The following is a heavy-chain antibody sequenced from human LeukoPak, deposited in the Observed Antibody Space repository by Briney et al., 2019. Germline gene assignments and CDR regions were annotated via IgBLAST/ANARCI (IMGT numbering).Heavy chain of an antibody. D-gene: IGHD3-22*01. CDR3: ARDPGYYDSSGYPDY. Sequence: GRSLRLSCAASGFTFSSYGMHWVRQAPGKGLEWVAVIWYDGSNKYYADSVKGRFTISRDNSKNTLYLQMNSLRAKDTAVYYCARDPGYYDSSGYPDYWGQGTLVTVSS. CDR2: IWYDGSNK. CDR1: GFTFSSYG. J-gene: IGHJ4*02. V-gene: IGHV3-33*01.